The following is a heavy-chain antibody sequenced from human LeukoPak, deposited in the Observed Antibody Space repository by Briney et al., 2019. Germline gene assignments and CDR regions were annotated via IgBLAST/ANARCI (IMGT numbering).Heavy chain of an antibody. CDR1: GFTFSSYS. Sequence: GGSLRLSCAASGFTFSSYSMNWVRQAPGKGLEWVSSISSSSGYIYYADSVKGRFTISRDNAKNSLYLQMNSLRAEDTAVYYCARGLYGSGSYNYWGQGTLVTVSS. CDR2: ISSSSGYI. D-gene: IGHD3-10*01. CDR3: ARGLYGSGSYNY. V-gene: IGHV3-21*01. J-gene: IGHJ4*02.